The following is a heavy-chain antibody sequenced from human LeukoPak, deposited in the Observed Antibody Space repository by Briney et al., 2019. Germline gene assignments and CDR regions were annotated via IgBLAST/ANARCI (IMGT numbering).Heavy chain of an antibody. CDR3: ARAVRGTDYYGSSGLGWYYFDY. Sequence: GGSLRLSCAASGFTVSSNYMSWVRQAPGKGLEWVSVIYSGGSTYYADSVKGRFTISRDNSKNTLYLQMNSLRAEDTAVYYCARAVRGTDYYGSSGLGWYYFDYWGQGTLVTVSS. D-gene: IGHD3-22*01. CDR2: IYSGGST. J-gene: IGHJ4*02. V-gene: IGHV3-53*01. CDR1: GFTVSSNY.